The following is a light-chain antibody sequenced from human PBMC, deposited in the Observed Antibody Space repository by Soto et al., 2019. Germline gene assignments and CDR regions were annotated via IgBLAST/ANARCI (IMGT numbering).Light chain of an antibody. Sequence: IMMTQSPVTLSVSPGERATLSCRASQTIRNGLAWYQQKPGQAPRLLIYDASTRATGVPARFSGSGSGTDYTLTISRLQSEAFAVSYCLQYTFWPPGTFGPGTIVDAK. CDR2: DAS. J-gene: IGKJ3*01. V-gene: IGKV3-15*01. CDR1: QTIRNG. CDR3: LQYTFWPPGT.